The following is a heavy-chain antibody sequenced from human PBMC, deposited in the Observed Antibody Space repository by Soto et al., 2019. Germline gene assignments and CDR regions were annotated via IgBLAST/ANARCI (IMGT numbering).Heavy chain of an antibody. J-gene: IGHJ3*02. Sequence: QVQLVQSGAEVKKPGTSVKVSCKASGYIFSNYYMHWVRQAPGQGLEWMGVFNPSGDATHYAQSFQGRVSVTRDTSTSTVYMELSTLTSEGTAVYYCARRGMSKSGFDTWGQGTMVTVSS. D-gene: IGHD3-10*01. CDR3: ARRGMSKSGFDT. CDR2: FNPSGDAT. V-gene: IGHV1-46*01. CDR1: GYIFSNYY.